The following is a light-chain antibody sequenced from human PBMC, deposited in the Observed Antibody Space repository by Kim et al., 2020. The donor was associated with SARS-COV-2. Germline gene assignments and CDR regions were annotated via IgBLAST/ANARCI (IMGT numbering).Light chain of an antibody. CDR2: EGS. J-gene: IGLJ2*01. V-gene: IGLV2-23*01. CDR1: SSDVGSYNL. CDR3: CSYAGSVV. Sequence: SPGQSITISCTGTSSDVGSYNLVSWYQQHPGKAPKRMIYEGSKRPSGVSNRFSGSKSGNTASLTISGLQAEDEADYYCCSYAGSVVFGGGTQLTVL.